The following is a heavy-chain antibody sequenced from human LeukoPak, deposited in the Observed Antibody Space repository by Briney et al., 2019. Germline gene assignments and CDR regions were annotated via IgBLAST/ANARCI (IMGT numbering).Heavy chain of an antibody. CDR2: IYYSGST. J-gene: IGHJ6*03. Sequence: NASETLSLTCAVYGGSFSDFYWSWIRQPPGKGLEWIGNIYYSGSTEYNPSLKSRVTISVDTSKNQFSLKLSSVTAADTAVYYCARVPCSGGSCYYMDVWGKGTTVTVSS. CDR3: ARVPCSGGSCYYMDV. V-gene: IGHV4-34*01. D-gene: IGHD2-15*01. CDR1: GGSFSDFY.